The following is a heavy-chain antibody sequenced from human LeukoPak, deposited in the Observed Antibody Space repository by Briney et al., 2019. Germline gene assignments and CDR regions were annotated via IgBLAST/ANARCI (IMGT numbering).Heavy chain of an antibody. D-gene: IGHD3-9*01. CDR2: IYYSGST. V-gene: IGHV4-30-4*01. CDR3: ARGNDILTSYYGMDV. CDR1: GGSISSGDYY. Sequence: SSETLSLTCTVSGGSISSGDYYWSWIRQPPGKGLEWIGYIYYSGSTYYNPSLKSRVTISVDTSKNQFSLKLSSVTAADTAVYYCARGNDILTSYYGMDVWGQGTTVTVSS. J-gene: IGHJ6*02.